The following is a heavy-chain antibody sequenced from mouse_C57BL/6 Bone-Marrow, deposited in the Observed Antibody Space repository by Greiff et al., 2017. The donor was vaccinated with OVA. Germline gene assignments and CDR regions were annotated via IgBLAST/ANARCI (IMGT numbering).Heavy chain of an antibody. V-gene: IGHV1-4*01. CDR2: INPSSGYP. J-gene: IGHJ3*01. CDR1: GYTFTSYT. CDR3: AREDGNWFAY. D-gene: IGHD2-1*01. Sequence: QVQLQQSGAELARPGASVKMSCKASGYTFTSYTMHWVKQRPGQGLEWIGYINPSSGYPKYNQKFKDKATLTADKSSSTAYMQLSSLRSEDSEDYYCAREDGNWFAYWGQGTLVTVSA.